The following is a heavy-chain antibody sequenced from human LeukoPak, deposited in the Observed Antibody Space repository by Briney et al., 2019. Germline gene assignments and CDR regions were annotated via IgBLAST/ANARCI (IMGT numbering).Heavy chain of an antibody. J-gene: IGHJ5*02. CDR3: AKGGGSSHNWFDP. V-gene: IGHV3-30*02. CDR2: VRNDGSNE. Sequence: PGGSLRLSCAASGFTFSDYGMHWVRQAPGKGLEWVAFVRNDGSNEYYPDSVKGRFTISRDNSRNTLYLQMNSLRAEDTAVYYCAKGGGSSHNWFDPWGQGTLVTVSS. D-gene: IGHD6-13*01. CDR1: GFTFSDYG.